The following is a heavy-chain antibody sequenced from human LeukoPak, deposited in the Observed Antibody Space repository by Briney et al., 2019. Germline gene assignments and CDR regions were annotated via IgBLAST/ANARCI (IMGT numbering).Heavy chain of an antibody. D-gene: IGHD6-19*01. CDR1: GFTFSSYA. CDR3: AKVRDTRDWYKDAFDI. V-gene: IGHV3-23*01. CDR2: ISGSGGST. J-gene: IGHJ3*02. Sequence: GGSLRLSCAASGFTFSSYAMSWVRQAPGKGLEWVSAISGSGGSTYYAASVKGRFTVSRDNSKNTLYLQMSSLRAEDTAMYYCAKVRDTRDWYKDAFDIWGQGTRVTVSS.